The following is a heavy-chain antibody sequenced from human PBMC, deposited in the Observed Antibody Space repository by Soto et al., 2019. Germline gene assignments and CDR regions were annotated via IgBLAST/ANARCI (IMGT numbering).Heavy chain of an antibody. D-gene: IGHD6-19*01. J-gene: IGHJ4*02. CDR3: AREIDYSSGCFDH. V-gene: IGHV3-11*01. Sequence: PGGSLRLSCAASGFTFSDYYMSWIRQAPGKGLEWISYVTSSGFTIDYADSVKGRFTLSRDNAKNSLHLQTNSLRAEDTAVYYCAREIDYSSGCFDHWGQGTLVTVSS. CDR1: GFTFSDYY. CDR2: VTSSGFTI.